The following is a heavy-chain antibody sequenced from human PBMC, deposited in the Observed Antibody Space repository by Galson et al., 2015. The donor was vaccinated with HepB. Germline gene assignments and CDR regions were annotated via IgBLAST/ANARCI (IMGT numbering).Heavy chain of an antibody. D-gene: IGHD6-19*01. V-gene: IGHV4-61*02. Sequence: TLSLTCTVSGGSISSGSYYWNWIRQPAGKGLEWIGRIYTSGSTNYNPSLKSRVTMSVDTSKNQFSLKLSSVTAADTAVYYCASELAGDYWYFDLWGRGTLVTVSS. CDR1: GGSISSGSYY. J-gene: IGHJ2*01. CDR3: ASELAGDYWYFDL. CDR2: IYTSGST.